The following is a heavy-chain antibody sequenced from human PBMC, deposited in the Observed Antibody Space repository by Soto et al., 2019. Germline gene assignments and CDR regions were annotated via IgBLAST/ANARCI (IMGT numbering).Heavy chain of an antibody. CDR1: GYSFTSYW. D-gene: IGHD3-10*01. J-gene: IGHJ6*02. CDR2: IYPGDSDT. CDR3: ARHSGGSGSYYNGYYYGMDV. V-gene: IGHV5-51*01. Sequence: PGESLKISCKGSGYSFTSYWIGWVRQMPGKGLEWMGIIYPGDSDTRYSPSFQGQVTISADKSISTAYLQWSSLKASDTAMYYCARHSGGSGSYYNGYYYGMDVWGQGTTVTVSS.